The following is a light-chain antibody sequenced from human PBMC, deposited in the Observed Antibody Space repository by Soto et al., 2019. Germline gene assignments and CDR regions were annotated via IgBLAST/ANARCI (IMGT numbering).Light chain of an antibody. Sequence: IVLTQSPGTLSLSPGERATLSCRASQSVSSSCLAWYQQKPGQAPRLLIYGASSKATGIPDRFSGSGSGTDFTLTIDRLEPEDFAVYYCQQYGSPVVTFDQGTKVEIK. V-gene: IGKV3-20*01. CDR1: QSVSSSC. CDR3: QQYGSPVVT. J-gene: IGKJ1*01. CDR2: GAS.